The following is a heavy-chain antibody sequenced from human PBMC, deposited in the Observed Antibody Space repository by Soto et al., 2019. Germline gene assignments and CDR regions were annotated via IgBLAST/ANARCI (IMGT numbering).Heavy chain of an antibody. V-gene: IGHV4-59*01. CDR3: ARTPYPLGRDYGDYELLDYYYYMAV. J-gene: IGHJ6*03. CDR2: IYYSGST. Sequence: SETLSLTCTVSGGSISSYYWSWIRQPPGKGLEWIGYIYYSGSTNYNPSLKSRVTISVDTSKNQFSLKLSSVTAADTAVYYCARTPYPLGRDYGDYELLDYYYYMAVWGKGTTVTVSS. D-gene: IGHD4-17*01. CDR1: GGSISSYY.